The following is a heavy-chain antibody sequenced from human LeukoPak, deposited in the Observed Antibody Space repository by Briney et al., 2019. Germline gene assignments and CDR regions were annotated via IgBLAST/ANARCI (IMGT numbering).Heavy chain of an antibody. V-gene: IGHV4-61*02. Sequence: PSETLSLTCTVSGGSISSGIYYWNWIRQPAGKGLEWIGRIYTNGGTNYNPSLNSRVTISVDTSKNQFSLKLSSVTAADTAVYYCAREDTAMVIWGQGTLVTVSS. CDR3: AREDTAMVI. D-gene: IGHD5-18*01. CDR2: IYTNGGT. CDR1: GGSISSGIYY. J-gene: IGHJ4*02.